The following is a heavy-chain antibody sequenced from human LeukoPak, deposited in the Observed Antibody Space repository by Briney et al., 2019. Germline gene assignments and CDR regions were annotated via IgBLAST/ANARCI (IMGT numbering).Heavy chain of an antibody. CDR3: ANLWRDGYPEGVVFDY. V-gene: IGHV3-30*02. CDR1: GFTFSSYS. D-gene: IGHD5-24*01. Sequence: HSGGSLRLSCAASGFTFSSYSMNWVRQAPGKGLEWVAFIRYDGSNKYYADSVKGRFTISRDNSKNTLYLQMNSLRAEDTAVYYCANLWRDGYPEGVVFDYWGQGTLVTVSS. J-gene: IGHJ4*02. CDR2: IRYDGSNK.